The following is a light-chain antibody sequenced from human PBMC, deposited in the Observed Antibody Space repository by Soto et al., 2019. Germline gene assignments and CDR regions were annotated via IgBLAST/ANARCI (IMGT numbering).Light chain of an antibody. Sequence: EIVLTQSPATLSLSPGERATLSCRASQSVIRYLAWYQQRPGQAPRLLIYDASNRATGIPARFSGSGSGTDFTLTISSLEPEDFAIYYCQQRQYWPPITFGQGTRLEIK. V-gene: IGKV3-11*01. CDR1: QSVIRY. J-gene: IGKJ5*01. CDR3: QQRQYWPPIT. CDR2: DAS.